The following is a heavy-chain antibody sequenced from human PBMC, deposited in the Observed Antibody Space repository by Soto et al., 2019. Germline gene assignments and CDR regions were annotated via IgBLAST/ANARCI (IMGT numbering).Heavy chain of an antibody. Sequence: QVQLVESGGGVVQPGRSLRLSCAASGFTFSSYAMHWVRQAPGKGLEWVAVISYDGSNKYYADSVKGRFTISRDNSKNTLYLQMNSLRAEDTAVYYCARDIAGWSNVDYGDYEPNYWGQGTLVTVSS. CDR2: ISYDGSNK. V-gene: IGHV3-30-3*01. D-gene: IGHD4-17*01. CDR3: ARDIAGWSNVDYGDYEPNY. J-gene: IGHJ4*02. CDR1: GFTFSSYA.